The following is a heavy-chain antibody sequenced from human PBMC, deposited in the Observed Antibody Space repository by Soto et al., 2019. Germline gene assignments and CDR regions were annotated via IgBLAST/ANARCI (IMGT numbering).Heavy chain of an antibody. V-gene: IGHV3-23*01. J-gene: IGHJ4*02. D-gene: IGHD2-15*01. Sequence: EVRLLESGGGLVQPGGSLRLSCEASGVTFSTYAMNWVRQAPGKGLEWVSAISGSGGSTYYADSVKGRFTISRDNSKNTLYLQMNSLRAEDTAVYYCAKGPVVAGHFDYWGQGTLVTVSS. CDR1: GVTFSTYA. CDR3: AKGPVVAGHFDY. CDR2: ISGSGGST.